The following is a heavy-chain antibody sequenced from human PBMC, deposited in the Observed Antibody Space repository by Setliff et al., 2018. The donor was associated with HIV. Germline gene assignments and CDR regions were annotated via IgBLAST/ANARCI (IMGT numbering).Heavy chain of an antibody. J-gene: IGHJ6*03. Sequence: PETLSLTCSVSGGSFSGYYWSWIRQPPGKGLEWIGSINYRGNTYYNPSLKSRAAISVDTSKNQISLKLSSVTAADTAVYYCASLDGSESPYIYYYYMDVWGKGTAVTVSS. D-gene: IGHD3-10*01. V-gene: IGHV4-59*04. CDR1: GGSFSGYY. CDR2: INYRGNT. CDR3: ASLDGSESPYIYYYYMDV.